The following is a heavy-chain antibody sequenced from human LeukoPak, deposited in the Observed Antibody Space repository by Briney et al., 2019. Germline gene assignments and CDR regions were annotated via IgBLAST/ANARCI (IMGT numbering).Heavy chain of an antibody. CDR3: ARDFYHGHCAGLSCFLLDY. CDR2: ISAYYGHT. D-gene: IGHD2-8*02. CDR1: GYSFTSYG. J-gene: IGHJ4*02. V-gene: IGHV1-18*01. Sequence: ASVKVSCKASGYSFTSYGITWVRQAPGQGLEWMGWISAYYGHTNYAQKLQGRVTMTTDTSTNTAYMELRGLRSDDTAVYYCARDFYHGHCAGLSCFLLDYWGQGALVIVSS.